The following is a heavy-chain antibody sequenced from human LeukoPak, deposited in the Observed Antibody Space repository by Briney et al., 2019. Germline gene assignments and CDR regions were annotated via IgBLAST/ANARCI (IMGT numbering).Heavy chain of an antibody. J-gene: IGHJ4*02. D-gene: IGHD6-13*01. V-gene: IGHV3-23*01. Sequence: PGGSLRLSCAASGFTFSSYAMNWVRQAPGKGLEWVAGISSGDRTFHAESVKGRFTISRDKSKDTLYLQMNSLRAEDTAVYYCAKATRGIATAGTFDYWGQGTLVTVSS. CDR2: ISSGDRT. CDR1: GFTFSSYA. CDR3: AKATRGIATAGTFDY.